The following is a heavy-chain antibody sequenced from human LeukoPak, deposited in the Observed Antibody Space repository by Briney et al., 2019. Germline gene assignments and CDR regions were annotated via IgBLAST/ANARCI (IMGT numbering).Heavy chain of an antibody. CDR1: GYTFTSYY. V-gene: IGHV1-46*01. CDR2: INPSGGST. CDR3: ARSRGEGSSVSPFDY. J-gene: IGHJ4*02. Sequence: ASVKDSCKAPGYTFTSYYMHWVPHAPGQGLEWMGIINPSGGSTSYAQKFQGRVTMTRDTSTSTVYMELSSLRSEDTAVYYCARSRGEGSSVSPFDYWGQGTLVTVSS. D-gene: IGHD3-10*01.